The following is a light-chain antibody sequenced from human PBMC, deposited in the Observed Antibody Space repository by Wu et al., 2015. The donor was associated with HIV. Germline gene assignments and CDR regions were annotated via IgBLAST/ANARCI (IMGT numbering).Light chain of an antibody. J-gene: IGKJ2*01. V-gene: IGKV3-20*01. CDR2: ATS. Sequence: PGERATLSCRASRSVSRSFLAWYQHKPGQAPRLLIYATSTRATGIPDRFSGSGSETDFTLNISRLEPEDFAMYYCQQFETTPYTFGQGTKLEIK. CDR1: RSVSRSF. CDR3: QQFETTPYT.